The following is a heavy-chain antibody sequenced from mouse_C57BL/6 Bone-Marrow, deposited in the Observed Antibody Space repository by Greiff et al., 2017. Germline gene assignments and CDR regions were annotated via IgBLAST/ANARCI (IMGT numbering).Heavy chain of an antibody. V-gene: IGHV5-9*01. CDR1: GFTFSSYT. Sequence: DVKLVESGGGLVKPGGSLKLSCAASGFTFSSYTMSWVRQTPEKRLEWVATISGGGGNTYYPDSVKGRFTISRDNANNTLYLQMRSLRAEDTAWYYCARRCFDYWGQGTTLTVSA. CDR2: ISGGGGNT. CDR3: ARRCFDY. J-gene: IGHJ2*01.